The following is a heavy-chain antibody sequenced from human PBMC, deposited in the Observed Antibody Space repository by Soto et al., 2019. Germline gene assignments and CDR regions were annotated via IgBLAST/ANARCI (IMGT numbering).Heavy chain of an antibody. CDR3: ATYSSGWYKWYDAFDI. CDR1: GYTFTSYD. CDR2: MNPNSGNT. J-gene: IGHJ3*02. D-gene: IGHD6-19*01. Sequence: ASVKVSCKASGYTFTSYDINWVRQATRQGLEWMGWMNPNSGNTGYAQKFQGRVTMTRNTSISTAYMELSSLRSEDTAVYHCATYSSGWYKWYDAFDIWGQGTMVTVSS. V-gene: IGHV1-8*01.